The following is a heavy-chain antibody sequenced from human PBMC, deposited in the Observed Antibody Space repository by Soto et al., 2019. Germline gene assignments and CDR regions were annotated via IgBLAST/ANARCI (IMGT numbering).Heavy chain of an antibody. D-gene: IGHD3-22*01. J-gene: IGHJ5*02. CDR1: GGTFSSYA. Sequence: ASVKVSCKASGGTFSSYAISWVRQAPGQGLEWMGGIIPIFGTANYAQKFQGRVTITADESTSTAYMELSSLRSEDTAVYYCARDPPLYYYDSSGYPPRRWFDPWGQGTLVTVSS. CDR2: IIPIFGTA. CDR3: ARDPPLYYYDSSGYPPRRWFDP. V-gene: IGHV1-69*13.